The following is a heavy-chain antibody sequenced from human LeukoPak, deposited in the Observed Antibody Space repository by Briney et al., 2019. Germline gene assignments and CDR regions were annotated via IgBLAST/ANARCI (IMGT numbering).Heavy chain of an antibody. CDR3: ARLNWNDVPSFLDY. V-gene: IGHV1-8*03. Sequence: GASVKVSCKASGYTFTSYDINWVRQATGQGLEWMGWMNPNSGNTGYAQKFQGRVTITRNTSISTAYMELSSLRSEDTAVYYCARLNWNDVPSFLDYWGQGTLVTVSS. CDR1: GYTFTSYD. D-gene: IGHD1-1*01. CDR2: MNPNSGNT. J-gene: IGHJ4*02.